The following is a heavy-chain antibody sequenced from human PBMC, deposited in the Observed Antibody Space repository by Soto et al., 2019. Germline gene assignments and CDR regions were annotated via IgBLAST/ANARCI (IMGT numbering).Heavy chain of an antibody. Sequence: PGGSLRLSCAASGFTFSNFAMSRVSQAPGKGLEWVSYISSRSSTIYYADSVKGRFTISRDNAKNSLYLQMNSLRAEDTAVYYCARDYSSYGPFDYWGQGTLVTVSS. CDR3: ARDYSSYGPFDY. CDR2: ISSRSSTI. CDR1: GFTFSNFA. J-gene: IGHJ4*02. D-gene: IGHD5-18*01. V-gene: IGHV3-48*01.